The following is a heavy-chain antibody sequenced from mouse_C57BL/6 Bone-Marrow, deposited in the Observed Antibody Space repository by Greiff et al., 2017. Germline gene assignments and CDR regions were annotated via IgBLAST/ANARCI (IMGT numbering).Heavy chain of an antibody. Sequence: EVKLMESGGDLVKPGGSLKLSCAASGFTFSSYGMSWVRQTPDKRLEWVATISSGGSYTYYPDSVKGRFTISRDNAKNTLYLQMSSLTSEDTAMYYCARQALRSGDYWGQGTSVTVSS. CDR2: ISSGGSYT. CDR3: ARQALRSGDY. J-gene: IGHJ4*01. CDR1: GFTFSSYG. V-gene: IGHV5-6*01.